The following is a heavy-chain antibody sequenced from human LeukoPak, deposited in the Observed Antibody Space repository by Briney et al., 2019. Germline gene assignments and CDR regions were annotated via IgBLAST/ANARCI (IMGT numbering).Heavy chain of an antibody. CDR3: ATGLGRSRDY. D-gene: IGHD2-2*01. CDR1: GGSFSGYY. V-gene: IGHV4-34*01. Sequence: SETLSLTCAVYGGSFSGYYWNWIRQPPGKGLEWIGSIYYSGSTYSNPSLKSRITMSVDTSKNQFSLKLSSVTAADTAVYYCATGLGRSRDYWGQGTLVTVSS. J-gene: IGHJ4*02. CDR2: IYYSGST.